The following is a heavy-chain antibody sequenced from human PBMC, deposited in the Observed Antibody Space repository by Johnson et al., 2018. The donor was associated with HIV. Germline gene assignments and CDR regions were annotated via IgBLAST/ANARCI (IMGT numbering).Heavy chain of an antibody. Sequence: QMQLVESGGDLVKPGGSLRLSCAASGFIFSDYYMTWIRQAPGKGLESISYISSSGRTIYYADSVKGRFTISRDNSKNTLYLQMNSLRAEDTAVYYCTTDGYSSSWNRDAFDIWGQGTMVTVSS. J-gene: IGHJ3*02. CDR2: ISSSGRTI. CDR3: TTDGYSSSWNRDAFDI. CDR1: GFIFSDYY. D-gene: IGHD6-13*01. V-gene: IGHV3-11*04.